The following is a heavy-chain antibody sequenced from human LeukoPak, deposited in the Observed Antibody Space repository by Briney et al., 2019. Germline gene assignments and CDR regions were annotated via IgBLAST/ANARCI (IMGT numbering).Heavy chain of an antibody. V-gene: IGHV4-30-4*01. CDR2: IYYSGST. CDR1: GGSISSGEYY. J-gene: IGHJ4*02. Sequence: SQTLSLTCTVSGGSISSGEYYWSWIRQPPGKGLEWLGYIYYSGSTYDNPSLKSRVTISVDTSKNQFSLKLSSVTAADTAVYYCARRGYGSGSPPYFDYWGEGTLVTVSS. CDR3: ARRGYGSGSPPYFDY. D-gene: IGHD3-10*01.